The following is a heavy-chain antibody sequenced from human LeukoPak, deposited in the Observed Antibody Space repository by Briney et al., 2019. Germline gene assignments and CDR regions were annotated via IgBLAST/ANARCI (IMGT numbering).Heavy chain of an antibody. CDR1: GFTFDHYA. CDR3: ARQRAHYYYYYYMDV. J-gene: IGHJ6*03. Sequence: GSLRLSCAASGFTFDHYAMSWVRLAPGKGLEWIGEINHSGSTNYNPSLKSRVTISVDTSKNQFSLKLSSVTAADTAVYYCARQRAHYYYYYYMDVWGKGTTVTISS. CDR2: INHSGST. V-gene: IGHV4-34*01.